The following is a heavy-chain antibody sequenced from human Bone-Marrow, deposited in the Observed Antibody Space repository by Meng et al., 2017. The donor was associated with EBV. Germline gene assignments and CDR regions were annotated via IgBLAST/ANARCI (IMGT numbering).Heavy chain of an antibody. CDR1: GGPFNSDA. CDR3: ASESGRGYTPDY. J-gene: IGHJ4*02. CDR2: LIPMFGAP. Sequence: QVQGEQSGAEVKMPGASVKVACKTSGGPFNSDAISWERQAPGQGLEWLGGLIPMFGAPNYAQKFQGRVTITADASTSTHYMELSSLRSEDTAVYYCASESGRGYTPDYWGQGTLVTVSS. D-gene: IGHD3-10*01. V-gene: IGHV1-69*01.